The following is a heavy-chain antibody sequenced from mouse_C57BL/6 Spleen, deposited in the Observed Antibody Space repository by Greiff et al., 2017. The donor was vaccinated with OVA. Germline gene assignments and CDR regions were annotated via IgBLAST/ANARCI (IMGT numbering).Heavy chain of an antibody. CDR1: GFSLTSYG. CDR3: ARKRGLGQDYYAMDY. D-gene: IGHD3-3*01. Sequence: VQLKESGPGLVQPSQSLSITCTVSGFSLTSYGVHWVRQSPGKGLEWLGVIWSGGSTDYNAAFISRLSISKDNSKSQVFFKMNSLQADDTAIYYCARKRGLGQDYYAMDYWGQGTSVTVSS. V-gene: IGHV2-2*01. CDR2: IWSGGST. J-gene: IGHJ4*01.